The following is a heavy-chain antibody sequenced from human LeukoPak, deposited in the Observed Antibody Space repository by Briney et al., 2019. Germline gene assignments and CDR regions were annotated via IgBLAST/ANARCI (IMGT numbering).Heavy chain of an antibody. CDR3: ARDLGRNYNTNG. J-gene: IGHJ4*01. D-gene: IGHD1-14*01. V-gene: IGHV3-74*01. Sequence: GGSLRLSCAASGFIFSSYWMHWVRQAPGKGLVWVSRINSDGSTTSYADSVKGRFTISRDNAKNTLFLQMNRLRAEDTAVYYCARDLGRNYNTNGWGHGTLVTVSS. CDR2: INSDGSTT. CDR1: GFIFSSYW.